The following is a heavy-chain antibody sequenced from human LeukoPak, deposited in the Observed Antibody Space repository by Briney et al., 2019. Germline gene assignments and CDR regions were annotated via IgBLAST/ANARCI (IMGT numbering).Heavy chain of an antibody. J-gene: IGHJ6*02. D-gene: IGHD3-22*01. CDR1: GFTFSSYG. Sequence: QPGGSLRLSCAASGFTFSSYGMHWVRQAPGKGLEWVAVIWYDGSNKYYADSVKGRFTISRDNSKNTLYLQMNSLRAEDTAVYYCARDRDYYDSSGYRYYYYGMDVWGQGTTVTVSS. V-gene: IGHV3-33*01. CDR3: ARDRDYYDSSGYRYYYYGMDV. CDR2: IWYDGSNK.